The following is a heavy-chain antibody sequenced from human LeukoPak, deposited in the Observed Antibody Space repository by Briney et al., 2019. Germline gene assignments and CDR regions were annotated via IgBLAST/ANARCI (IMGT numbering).Heavy chain of an antibody. CDR3: TRGYSTRHFPFDS. CDR1: GFNFDDYG. CDR2: VNSNGRSA. Sequence: GGSLRLSCAASGFNFDDYGMTWVRQIPGKGLEWDAGVNSNGRSAGYAASVRGRFTISRDNAKNSLYLEMGSLRLEDTAFYYCTRGYSTRHFPFDSWGQGTLVTVSS. J-gene: IGHJ4*02. D-gene: IGHD6-13*01. V-gene: IGHV3-20*04.